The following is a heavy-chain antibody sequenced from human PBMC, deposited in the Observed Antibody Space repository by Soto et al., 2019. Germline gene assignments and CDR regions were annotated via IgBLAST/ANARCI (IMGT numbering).Heavy chain of an antibody. CDR3: AAVEGSGYRHYFEY. V-gene: IGHV4-34*01. J-gene: IGHJ4*02. Sequence: PSETLSLTCAVYGGSFSGYYWSWIRQPPGKGLEWIGEINHSGSTNYNPSLKSRVTISVDTSKNQFSLKLSSVTAADTAVYYCAAVEGSGYRHYFEYWGQGTLVTVS. D-gene: IGHD3-3*01. CDR2: INHSGST. CDR1: GGSFSGYY.